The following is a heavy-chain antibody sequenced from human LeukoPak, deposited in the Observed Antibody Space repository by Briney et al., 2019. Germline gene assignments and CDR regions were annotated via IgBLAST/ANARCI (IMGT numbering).Heavy chain of an antibody. Sequence: SETLSPTCTVSGGSISSSSYYWGWIRQPPGKGLEWIGSIYYSGSTYYNPSLKSRVTISVDTSKNQFSLKLSSVTAADTAVYYCARQGDCSGGSCYSSYYYYYYMDVWGKGTTVTVSS. CDR1: GGSISSSSYY. CDR2: IYYSGST. D-gene: IGHD2-15*01. J-gene: IGHJ6*03. V-gene: IGHV4-39*01. CDR3: ARQGDCSGGSCYSSYYYYYYMDV.